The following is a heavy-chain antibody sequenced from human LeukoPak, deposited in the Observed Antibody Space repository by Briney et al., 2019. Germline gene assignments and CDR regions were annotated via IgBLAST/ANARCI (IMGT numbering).Heavy chain of an antibody. CDR1: AYSIRSGFY. CDR2: INHSGST. D-gene: IGHD3-10*01. V-gene: IGHV4-38-2*02. CDR3: ARVEEGYGSGRRENYYYYYMDV. J-gene: IGHJ6*03. Sequence: PSETLSLTCSVSAYSIRSGFYWGWIRQPPGKGLEWIGEINHSGSTNYNPSLKSRVTISVDTSKNQFSLKLSSVTAADTAVYYCARVEEGYGSGRRENYYYYYMDVWGKGTTVTISS.